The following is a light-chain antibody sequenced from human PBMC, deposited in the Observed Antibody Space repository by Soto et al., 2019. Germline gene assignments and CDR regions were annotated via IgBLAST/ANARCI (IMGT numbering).Light chain of an antibody. CDR1: SSDVGSYNL. J-gene: IGLJ2*01. V-gene: IGLV2-23*01. CDR3: CSYAGMSTSVV. Sequence: QSALTQPAFVSGSPGQSITISCTGTSSDVGSYNLVSWYQQHPGKAPKLMIHEGSKRPSGVSNRFSGSKSGNTASLTISGLQAEDEADYYCCSYAGMSTSVVFGGGTKLTVL. CDR2: EGS.